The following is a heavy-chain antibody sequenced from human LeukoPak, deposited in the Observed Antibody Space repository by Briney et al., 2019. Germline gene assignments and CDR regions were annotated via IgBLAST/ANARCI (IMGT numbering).Heavy chain of an antibody. D-gene: IGHD6-13*01. Sequence: GGSLRLSCAASGFTFDDYAMHWVRQAPGKGLEWVSGISWNSGSIGYADSVKGRFTISRDNAKNSLYLQMNSLRAEDTALYYFAKSPKAAAGTANDYWGQGTLVNGSS. CDR3: AKSPKAAAGTANDY. J-gene: IGHJ4*01. CDR2: ISWNSGSI. V-gene: IGHV3-9*01. CDR1: GFTFDDYA.